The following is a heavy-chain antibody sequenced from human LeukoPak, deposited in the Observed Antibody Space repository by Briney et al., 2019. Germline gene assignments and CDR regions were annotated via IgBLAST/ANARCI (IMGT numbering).Heavy chain of an antibody. CDR2: IGTAGDT. D-gene: IGHD4-17*01. V-gene: IGHV3-13*01. J-gene: IGHJ4*02. CDR3: AAYSTKRHDYGIDY. CDR1: GFTLRSYD. Sequence: GGSLRLSCAASGFTLRSYDMHWVRQATGKGLEWVSAIGTAGDTYYPGSVEGRFTISRENAKNSSFLQMNNLRAGDRAVYYCAAYSTKRHDYGIDYWGQATMVTDSS.